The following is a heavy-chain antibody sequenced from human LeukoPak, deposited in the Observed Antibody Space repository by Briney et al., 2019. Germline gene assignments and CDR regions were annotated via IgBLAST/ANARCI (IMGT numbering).Heavy chain of an antibody. CDR1: GTFLSGFY. J-gene: IGHJ4*02. Sequence: PSETLSLTCTVSGTFLSGFYWTWIRQPPGKGLEWIGFIYSTGTTSYNSSLQSRVTISVDTSKNQFSLKLKSVIAADTAIYYCAGRWRGTLDYWGRGTLVAVSS. CDR3: AGRWRGTLDY. D-gene: IGHD5-24*01. V-gene: IGHV4-4*09. CDR2: IYSTGTT.